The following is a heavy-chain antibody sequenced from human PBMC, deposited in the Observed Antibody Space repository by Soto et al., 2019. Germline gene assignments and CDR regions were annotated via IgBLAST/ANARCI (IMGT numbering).Heavy chain of an antibody. V-gene: IGHV4-4*09. D-gene: IGHD3-10*01. CDR3: TTQGFGILHGLVDV. CDR2: ISEGGYT. CDR1: GDSISSXXNXY. J-gene: IGHJ6*02. Sequence: SETLSLTCTVSGDSISSXXNXYCXXXXXPPGRGLEWIGYISEGGYTSYNPSLRSRVFISVDTSNNQVSLNLASVTAADTAIYYCTTQGFGILHGLVDVWGQGTTVTVSS.